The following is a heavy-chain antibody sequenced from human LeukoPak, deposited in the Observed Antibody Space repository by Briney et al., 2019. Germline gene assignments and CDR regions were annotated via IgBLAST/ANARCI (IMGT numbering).Heavy chain of an antibody. V-gene: IGHV3-7*01. CDR2: IKVDGSET. J-gene: IGHJ4*02. D-gene: IGHD4-17*01. CDR3: ARGHTAVTRHFDF. CDR1: GFTFSNYW. Sequence: GGSLRLSCAASGFTFSNYWMSWVRQVPGKGLEWLANIKVDGSETYYVDSLKGRFTISRDNAKNLLYLDMNSLRAEDTAVYYCARGHTAVTRHFDFWGQGTLVTVSS.